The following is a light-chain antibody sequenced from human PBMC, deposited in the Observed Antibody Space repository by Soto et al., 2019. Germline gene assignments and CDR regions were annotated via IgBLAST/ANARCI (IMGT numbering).Light chain of an antibody. Sequence: DIVMAQSPDSLAVSLGESAAINCKSNQSVLYRSNNKAYLAWYQQKPGQPPKLLMSWASTRESGVPDRFSGCGSGADFTLTISSLQAADVAVYYCQQYYFTPWTFGQGTKVEIK. CDR3: QQYYFTPWT. J-gene: IGKJ1*01. CDR1: QSVLYRSNNKAY. V-gene: IGKV4-1*01. CDR2: WAS.